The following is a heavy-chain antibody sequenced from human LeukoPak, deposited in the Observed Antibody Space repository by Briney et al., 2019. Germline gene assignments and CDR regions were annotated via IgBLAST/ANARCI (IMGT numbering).Heavy chain of an antibody. V-gene: IGHV3-7*03. J-gene: IGHJ4*02. CDR2: IKQDGSKK. CDR3: AKDNRRHYTSGPNPDSLH. Sequence: GGSLRLSCVASGFPFSSYWMTWVRQAPGKGLEWVANIKQDGSKKSYVDSVKGRFTISRDNAKNSLYLQMNSLRVEDTAFYYCAKDNRRHYTSGPNPDSLHWGQGALVTVSS. D-gene: IGHD6-19*01. CDR1: GFPFSSYW.